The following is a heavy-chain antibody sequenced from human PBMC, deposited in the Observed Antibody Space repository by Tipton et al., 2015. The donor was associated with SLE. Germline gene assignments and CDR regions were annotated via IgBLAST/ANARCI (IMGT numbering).Heavy chain of an antibody. CDR2: INPNSGGT. J-gene: IGHJ6*02. D-gene: IGHD1-26*01. CDR3: ARRWSYHEYYYGMDV. V-gene: IGHV1-2*02. Sequence: QLVQSGPEVKKPGASVKVSCKASGYTFTGYYMHWVRQAPGQGLEWMGWINPNSGGTNYAQKFQGRVTMTRDTSISTAYMELSRLRSDDTAVYYCARRWSYHEYYYGMDVWGQGTTVTVSS. CDR1: GYTFTGYY.